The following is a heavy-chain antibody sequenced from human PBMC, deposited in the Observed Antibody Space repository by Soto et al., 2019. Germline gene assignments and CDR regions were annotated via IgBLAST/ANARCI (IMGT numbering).Heavy chain of an antibody. CDR1: GFAFSHYW. CDR3: VRSDWFDP. CDR2: INGDGSAT. J-gene: IGHJ5*02. V-gene: IGHV3-74*01. Sequence: VGSLRLSCTASGFAFSHYWMHWVRQAPGKGLMWVSRINGDGSATTYADSVKGRFTIPRDNAKNTLYLQMNSLRAEDTAVYYCVRSDWFDPWGQGTLVTVSS.